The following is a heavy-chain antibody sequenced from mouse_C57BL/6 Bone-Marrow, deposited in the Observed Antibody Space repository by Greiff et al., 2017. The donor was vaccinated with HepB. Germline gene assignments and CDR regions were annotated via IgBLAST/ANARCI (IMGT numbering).Heavy chain of an antibody. V-gene: IGHV2-2*01. D-gene: IGHD3-1*01. CDR1: GFSLTSYG. J-gene: IGHJ1*03. CDR3: ATELAGGPWYFDV. CDR2: IWSGGST. Sequence: QVQLQQSGPGLVQPSQSLSITCTVSGFSLTSYGVHWVRQSPGKGLEWLGVIWSGGSTDYNAAFISRLSISKDNSKSLVFFKMNSLQADDTAIYYCATELAGGPWYFDVWGTGTTVTVSS.